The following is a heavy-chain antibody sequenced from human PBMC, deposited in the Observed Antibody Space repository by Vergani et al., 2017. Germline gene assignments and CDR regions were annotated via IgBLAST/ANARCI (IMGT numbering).Heavy chain of an antibody. J-gene: IGHJ4*02. CDR3: AKQLVGYFDY. D-gene: IGHD6-6*01. V-gene: IGHV4-39*01. CDR2: IYYSGST. Sequence: QLQLQESGPGLVKPSETLSLTCTVSGGSISSSSYYWGWIRQPPGKGLEWIGSIYYSGSTYYNPSLKSRVTISVDPSKNQFSLKLSSVTAADTAVYYCAKQLVGYFDYWGQGTLVTVSS. CDR1: GGSISSSSYY.